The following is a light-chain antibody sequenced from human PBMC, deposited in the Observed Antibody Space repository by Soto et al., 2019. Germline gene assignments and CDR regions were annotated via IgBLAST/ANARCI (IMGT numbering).Light chain of an antibody. CDR1: HSIGTY. CDR3: QQYEAVVP. V-gene: IGKV1-39*01. J-gene: IGKJ1*01. Sequence: DIQMTQSPSSLSASVGDRVTITCRASHSIGTYLNWYQQKPGKPPYLLIYVASRLEGGVPSRFSGSGSGTDFTLTISRLEPEDVPVYYCQQYEAVVPFGQGAKADIK. CDR2: VAS.